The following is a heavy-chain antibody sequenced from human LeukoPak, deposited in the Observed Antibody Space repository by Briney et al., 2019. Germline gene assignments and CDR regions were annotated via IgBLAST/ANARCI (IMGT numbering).Heavy chain of an antibody. CDR2: ISGSGGST. J-gene: IGHJ3*02. V-gene: IGHV3-23*01. D-gene: IGHD6-13*01. CDR1: GFTFSSYA. CDR3: AKDVSSSWYYPLDAFDI. Sequence: GGSLRLSCAASGFTFSSYAMSWVRQAPGKGLEWVSAISGSGGSTYYADSVKGRFTISRDSSKNTLYLQMNSLRAEDTAVYYCAKDVSSSWYYPLDAFDIWGQGTMVTVSS.